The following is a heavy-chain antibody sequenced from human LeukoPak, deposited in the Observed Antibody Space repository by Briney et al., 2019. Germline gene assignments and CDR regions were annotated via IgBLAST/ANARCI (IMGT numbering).Heavy chain of an antibody. V-gene: IGHV1-2*02. CDR1: GYTFTGYY. Sequence: ASVKVSCKASGYTFTGYYMHWVRQAPGQGLEWMGWINPNSGGTNYAQKFQGRVTMTRDTSISTAYMELSRLRSDDTAVYYCARDESWSSGYLFDYWGQGTLVTVSS. D-gene: IGHD3-22*01. CDR3: ARDESWSSGYLFDY. J-gene: IGHJ4*02. CDR2: INPNSGGT.